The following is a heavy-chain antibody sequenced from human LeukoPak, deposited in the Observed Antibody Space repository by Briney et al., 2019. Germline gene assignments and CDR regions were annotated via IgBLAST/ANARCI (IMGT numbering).Heavy chain of an antibody. V-gene: IGHV1-18*01. J-gene: IGHJ4*02. Sequence: GASVKVSCKASGYTFTSYGISGGRQAPGQGGEWMGWISAYNGNTNYAQKLQGRVTMTTDTTTSTAYMELRSLRSDHTAVYYCASSPEYCSSTSCTLDYWGQGTLVTVSS. CDR2: ISAYNGNT. CDR3: ASSPEYCSSTSCTLDY. CDR1: GYTFTSYG. D-gene: IGHD2-2*01.